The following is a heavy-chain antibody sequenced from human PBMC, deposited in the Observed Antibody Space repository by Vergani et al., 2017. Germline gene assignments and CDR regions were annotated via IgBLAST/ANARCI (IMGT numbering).Heavy chain of an antibody. Sequence: VEAGGGLVQPGGSLRLSCTASGFTFQAFAFHWVRQVSGRGLEWVSGIDRNYGVKNGNSFEGRFTISRDNAKNSLYLQMNNLRAEDTAVYYCARDSPLVVPAAIFYYYYGMDVWGQGP. CDR3: ARDSPLVVPAAIFYYYYGMDV. CDR1: GFTFQAFA. CDR2: IDRNYGVK. D-gene: IGHD2-2*01. V-gene: IGHV3-9*01. J-gene: IGHJ6*02.